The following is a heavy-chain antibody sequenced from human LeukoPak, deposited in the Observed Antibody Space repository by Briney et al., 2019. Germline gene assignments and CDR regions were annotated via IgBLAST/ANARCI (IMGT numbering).Heavy chain of an antibody. CDR3: AELGITMIGGV. CDR2: ISSSGGTI. Sequence: GGSLRLSCAASGFTFSSYGMSWVRQAPGKGLEWVSYISSSGGTIYYADSVKGRFTISRDNAKNSLYLQMNSLRAEDTAVYYCAELGITMIGGVWGKGTTVTISS. D-gene: IGHD3-10*02. V-gene: IGHV3-48*04. CDR1: GFTFSSYG. J-gene: IGHJ6*04.